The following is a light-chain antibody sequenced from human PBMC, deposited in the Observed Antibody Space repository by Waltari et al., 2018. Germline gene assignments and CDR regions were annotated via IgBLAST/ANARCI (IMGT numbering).Light chain of an antibody. CDR3: CSYAGASTHVV. J-gene: IGLJ2*01. CDR2: EVT. CDR1: SSDVGSYNL. Sequence: QSALTQPASVSGSPGQSITISCTGTSSDVGSYNLVSWYQQHPGKAPKLMIYEVTRRRSGVSKRLPGSESGNTASLTIAGLQAEDESDYYCCSYAGASTHVVFGGGTKVTVL. V-gene: IGLV2-23*02.